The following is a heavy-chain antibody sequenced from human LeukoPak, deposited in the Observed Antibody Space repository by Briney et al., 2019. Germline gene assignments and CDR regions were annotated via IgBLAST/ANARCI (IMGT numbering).Heavy chain of an antibody. CDR1: GFTFISYS. CDR3: ARDGYSSALDY. V-gene: IGHV3-21*01. J-gene: IGHJ4*02. D-gene: IGHD5-18*01. Sequence: PGGSLRLSWAASGFTFISYSMNWVRQPPGRGRGWVSSISSSSSYIYYADSVRGRFTISRDNAKTSLYLQMSSLRAEDTAVYYCARDGYSSALDYWGQGTLVTVSS. CDR2: ISSSSSYI.